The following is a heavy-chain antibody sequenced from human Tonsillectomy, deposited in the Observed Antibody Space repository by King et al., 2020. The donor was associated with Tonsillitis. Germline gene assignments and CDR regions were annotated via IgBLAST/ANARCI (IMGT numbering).Heavy chain of an antibody. CDR3: AKITSSFEY. Sequence: VQLVESGGGLVKPGGSLRLSCAASGFTFSDHYMSWIRQAPGKGLEWVSYISRSGGTIYYADSVKGRFTISRDNAKNSLFLQMNSLRAEDSALYYCAKITSSFEYWGQGTLVTVSS. CDR1: GFTFSDHY. CDR2: ISRSGGTI. J-gene: IGHJ4*02. D-gene: IGHD3-16*01. V-gene: IGHV3-11*01.